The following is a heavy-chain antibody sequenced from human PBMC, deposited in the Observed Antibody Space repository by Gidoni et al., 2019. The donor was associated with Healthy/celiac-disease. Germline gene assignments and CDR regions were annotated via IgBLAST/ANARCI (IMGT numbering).Heavy chain of an antibody. Sequence: EVQLVESGGGLVKPGGSLRLSCAASGFTFSSYSMNWVRQAPGKGLEWVSSISSSSSYIYYADSVKGRFTISRDNAKNSLYLQMNSLRAEDTAVYYCARDYRGVYGDYGTHFDYWGQGTLVTVSS. CDR3: ARDYRGVYGDYGTHFDY. CDR2: ISSSSSYI. CDR1: GFTFSSYS. J-gene: IGHJ4*02. V-gene: IGHV3-21*01. D-gene: IGHD4-17*01.